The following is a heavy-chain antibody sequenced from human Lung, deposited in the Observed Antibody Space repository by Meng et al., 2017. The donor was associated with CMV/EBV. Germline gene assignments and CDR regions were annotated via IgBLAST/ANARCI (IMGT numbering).Heavy chain of an antibody. CDR1: GFTFDDYG. V-gene: IGHV3-30*03. Sequence: SXKISXAASGFTFDDYGMSWVRQAPGKGLEWVAVISYDGSNKYYADSVKGRFTISRDNSKNTLYLQMNSLRAEDTAVYYCARDLSFSGWYRNAFEIWGQGTMVTVSS. J-gene: IGHJ3*02. D-gene: IGHD6-19*01. CDR3: ARDLSFSGWYRNAFEI. CDR2: ISYDGSNK.